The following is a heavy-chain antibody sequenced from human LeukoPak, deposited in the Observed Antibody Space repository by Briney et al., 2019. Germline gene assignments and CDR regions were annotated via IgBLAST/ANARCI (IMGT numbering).Heavy chain of an antibody. V-gene: IGHV3-74*01. CDR2: INIEGSRT. Sequence: GGSLRLSCAGSGFIFSNYWVHWVRQAPGKGLVWVSRINIEGSRTDYADSVRGRFTISRDNAKNTLYLQMNSLTAEDTAVYYCVRSMSGRNDFWGQGTVASVSS. D-gene: IGHD3-3*01. CDR1: GFIFSNYW. CDR3: VRSMSGRNDF. J-gene: IGHJ4*02.